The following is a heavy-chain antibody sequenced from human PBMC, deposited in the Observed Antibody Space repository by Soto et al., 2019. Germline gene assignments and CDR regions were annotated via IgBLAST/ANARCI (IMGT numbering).Heavy chain of an antibody. CDR1: GFALSGYG. Sequence: EVHLVRSGGGLVRPGGSRSLPWQASGFALSGYGMNGVRQAPGGGLMWVSRINDVATRTHYADSVKGRFTVSRDNAKNTVYLQMDSLRAEDTALYYCARVNDPDDYWGQGTLVIVSS. CDR2: INDVATRT. D-gene: IGHD1-1*01. J-gene: IGHJ4*02. CDR3: ARVNDPDDY. V-gene: IGHV3-74*01.